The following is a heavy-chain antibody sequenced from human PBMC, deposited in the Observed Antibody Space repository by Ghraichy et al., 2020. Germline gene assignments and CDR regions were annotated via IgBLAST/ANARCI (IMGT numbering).Heavy chain of an antibody. D-gene: IGHD3-22*01. J-gene: IGHJ4*02. CDR2: IYYSGST. Sequence: SETLSLTCTVSGGSISSSSYYWGWIRQPPGKGLEWIGSIYYSGSTYYNPSLKSRVTISVDTSKNRFSLKLSSVTAADTAVYYCAREGGGQGNYYDSSGYYVPVEYFDYWGQGTLVTVSS. V-gene: IGHV4-39*07. CDR3: AREGGGQGNYYDSSGYYVPVEYFDY. CDR1: GGSISSSSYY.